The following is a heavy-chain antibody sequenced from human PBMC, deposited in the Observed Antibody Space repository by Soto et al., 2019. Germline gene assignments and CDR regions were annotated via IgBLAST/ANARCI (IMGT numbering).Heavy chain of an antibody. D-gene: IGHD6-19*01. J-gene: IGHJ4*02. V-gene: IGHV4-31*03. Sequence: QVQLQESGPGLVKPSQTLSLTCTVSGGSISSGGYYWSWIRQHPGKGLAWIGYIYYSGSTYYNPSLKSRVTISVDTSKNQFSLKLSSVTAADTAVYYCARGGSGWYVSERPFDYWGQGTLVTVSS. CDR1: GGSISSGGYY. CDR2: IYYSGST. CDR3: ARGGSGWYVSERPFDY.